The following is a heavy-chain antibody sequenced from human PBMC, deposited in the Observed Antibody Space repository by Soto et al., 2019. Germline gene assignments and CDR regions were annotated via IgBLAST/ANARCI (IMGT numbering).Heavy chain of an antibody. CDR3: ARDPPGPYSGSYNFDY. J-gene: IGHJ4*02. CDR2: INAGNGNT. D-gene: IGHD1-26*01. Sequence: GASVKVSCKASGYTFTSYAMHWVRQAPGQRLEWMGWINAGNGNTKYSQKFQGRVTITRDTSASTAYMELSSLRSEDTAVYYCARDPPGPYSGSYNFDYWGQGTLVTVSS. V-gene: IGHV1-3*01. CDR1: GYTFTSYA.